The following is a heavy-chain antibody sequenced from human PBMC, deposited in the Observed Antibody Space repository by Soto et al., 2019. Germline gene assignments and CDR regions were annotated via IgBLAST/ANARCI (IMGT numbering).Heavy chain of an antibody. D-gene: IGHD2-15*01. J-gene: IGHJ5*02. CDR3: ARSRGGSYEESYNWFDP. Sequence: SETLSLTCTVSGGSISSYYWSWIRQPPGKGLEWIGYIYYSGSTNYNPSLKSRVTISVDTSKNQFSLKLSSVTAADTAVYYCARSRGGSYEESYNWFDPWGQGTLVTVSS. V-gene: IGHV4-59*01. CDR2: IYYSGST. CDR1: GGSISSYY.